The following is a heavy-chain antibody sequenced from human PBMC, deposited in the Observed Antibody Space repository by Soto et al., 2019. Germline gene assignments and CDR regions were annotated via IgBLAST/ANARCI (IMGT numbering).Heavy chain of an antibody. J-gene: IGHJ6*03. D-gene: IGHD5-12*01. CDR2: IWYDGSNK. CDR3: ARDGGLSSYQGGYYYYMDV. Sequence: QVQLVESGGGVVQPGRSLRLSCAASGFTFSSYGMHWVRQAPGKGLGWVAVIWYDGSNKYYADSVKGRFTISRDNSKNTLYLQMNSLRAEDTAVYYCARDGGLSSYQGGYYYYMDVWGKGTTVTVSS. V-gene: IGHV3-33*01. CDR1: GFTFSSYG.